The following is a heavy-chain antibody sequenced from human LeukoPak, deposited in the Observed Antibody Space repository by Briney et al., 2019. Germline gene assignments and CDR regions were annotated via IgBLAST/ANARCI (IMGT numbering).Heavy chain of an antibody. CDR2: IYYSGST. CDR1: DGSISSYY. Sequence: SETLSLTCTVSDGSISSYYSSWVPQPPRGGLEGGLDIYYSGSTNYNPSLKSRVTISVDTSKNQFSLKLSSVTAADTAVYYCARLVIRGFYYYYYMDVWGKGTTVTVSS. CDR3: ARLVIRGFYYYYYMDV. V-gene: IGHV4-59*01. J-gene: IGHJ6*03. D-gene: IGHD3-10*01.